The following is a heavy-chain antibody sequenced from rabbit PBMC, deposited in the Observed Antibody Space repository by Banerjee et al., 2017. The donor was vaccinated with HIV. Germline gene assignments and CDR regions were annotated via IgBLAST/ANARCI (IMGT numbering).Heavy chain of an antibody. CDR1: GIDLTNYYY. Sequence: QEQLVESGGGLVQPEGSLSLTCTASGIDLTNYYYICWVRQAPGKGLEWIACIDGANDVNTYYARWAQGRFTISKTSSTTVTLQMTSLTVADTATYFCARGYAYGTSRLDLWGPGTLVTVS. D-gene: IGHD6-1*01. J-gene: IGHJ6*01. CDR3: ARGYAYGTSRLDL. CDR2: IDGANDVNT. V-gene: IGHV1S45*01.